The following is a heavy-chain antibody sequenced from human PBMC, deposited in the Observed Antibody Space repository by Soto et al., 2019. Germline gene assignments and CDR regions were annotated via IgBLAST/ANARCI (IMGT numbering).Heavy chain of an antibody. V-gene: IGHV4-31*03. J-gene: IGHJ4*02. D-gene: IGHD2-2*01. CDR2: IYYSGST. CDR1: GGSISSGGYY. Sequence: LSLTCTVSGGSISSGGYYWSWIRQHPGKGLEWIGYIYYSGSTYYNPSLKSRVTISVDTSKNQFSLKLSSVTAADTAVYYCARALVVPAAIMYFDYWGQGTLVTVSS. CDR3: ARALVVPAAIMYFDY.